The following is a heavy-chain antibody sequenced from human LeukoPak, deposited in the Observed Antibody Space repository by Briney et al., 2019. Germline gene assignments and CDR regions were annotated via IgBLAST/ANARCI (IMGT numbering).Heavy chain of an antibody. V-gene: IGHV3-30*04. J-gene: IGHJ4*02. CDR1: GFTFSSYA. CDR3: AREDGYCSGGNCYSYFDS. Sequence: GGSLRLSCAASGFTFSSYAMHWVRQAPGKGLEWVAVISYDGSNKYYADSVKGRFTISRDNSKNTLYLQMNSLRAEDTAVYYCAREDGYCSGGNCYSYFDSWGQGTLVTVSA. CDR2: ISYDGSNK. D-gene: IGHD2-15*01.